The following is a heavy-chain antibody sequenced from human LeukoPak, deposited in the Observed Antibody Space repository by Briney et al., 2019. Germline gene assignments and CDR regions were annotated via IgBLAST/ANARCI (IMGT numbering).Heavy chain of an antibody. J-gene: IGHJ6*02. CDR2: MNPNSGNT. CDR3: ARRAIQLEHMFDV. V-gene: IGHV1-8*01. D-gene: IGHD1-1*01. CDR1: GYTFTSYE. Sequence: GASVKVSCKASGYTFTSYEINWVRQATGQWLEWMGWMNPNSGNTGYAQKFQGRVTMTRNTSISTAYMELSSLRSEDTAVYYCARRAIQLEHMFDVWGQGTTVTVSS.